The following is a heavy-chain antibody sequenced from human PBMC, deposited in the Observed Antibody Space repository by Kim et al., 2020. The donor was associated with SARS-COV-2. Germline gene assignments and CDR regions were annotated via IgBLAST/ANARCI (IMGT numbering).Heavy chain of an antibody. CDR3: ARSLVYYGMDV. D-gene: IGHD2-2*01. CDR2: IWYDGSNK. J-gene: IGHJ6*02. CDR1: GFTFSSYG. Sequence: GGSLRLSCAASGFTFSSYGMHWVRQAPGKGLDWVAVIWYDGSNKYYADSVKGRFTISRDNSKNTLYLQMNSLRAEDTAVYYCARSLVYYGMDVWGQGTTVTVSS. V-gene: IGHV3-33*01.